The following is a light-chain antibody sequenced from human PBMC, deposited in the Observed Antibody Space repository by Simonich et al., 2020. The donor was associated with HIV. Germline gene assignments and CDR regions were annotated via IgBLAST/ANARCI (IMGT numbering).Light chain of an antibody. J-gene: IGLJ3*02. Sequence: QTVVTQEPSFSVSPGGTVTLTCGLNSGSVSTNKYPSWYQQTPGQPPRTLIYSTNTRSSGVPDRFSGSILGNKAALTITGAQADDESDYYCVLYMGSGISMFGGGTKLTVL. CDR2: STN. V-gene: IGLV8-61*01. CDR3: VLYMGSGISM. CDR1: SGSVSTNKY.